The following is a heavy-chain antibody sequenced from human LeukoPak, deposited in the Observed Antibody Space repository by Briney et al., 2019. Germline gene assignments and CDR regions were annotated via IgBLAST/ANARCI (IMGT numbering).Heavy chain of an antibody. CDR1: GFTFSSYS. Sequence: PGGSLRLSCAASGFTFSSYSMNWVRQAPGKGLEWVSSISSSSSYIYYADSVKGRFTISRDNAKNSLYPQMNSLRAEDTAVYYCARDGSGSYYAAFDIWGQGTMVTVSS. J-gene: IGHJ3*02. D-gene: IGHD3-10*01. V-gene: IGHV3-21*01. CDR2: ISSSSSYI. CDR3: ARDGSGSYYAAFDI.